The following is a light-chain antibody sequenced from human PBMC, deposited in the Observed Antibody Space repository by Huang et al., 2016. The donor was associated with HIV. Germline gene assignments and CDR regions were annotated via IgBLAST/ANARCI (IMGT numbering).Light chain of an antibody. J-gene: IGKJ1*01. Sequence: DIQMTQSPSSLSASVGDRVTITCRASQTISSWLALYQQKPGKAPKLLIYKASSLEPGVPSRFSGSASGTEFTLTISSLQPDDFATYYCQQYHTSSWTFGQGTKVEIK. CDR2: KAS. CDR1: QTISSW. V-gene: IGKV1-5*03. CDR3: QQYHTSSWT.